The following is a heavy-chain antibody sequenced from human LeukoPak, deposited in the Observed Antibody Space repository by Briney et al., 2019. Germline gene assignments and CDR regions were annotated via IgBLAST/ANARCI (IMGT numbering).Heavy chain of an antibody. V-gene: IGHV3-23*01. J-gene: IGHJ4*02. CDR3: VRDPSGSGFAFDS. D-gene: IGHD1-1*01. CDR2: ISDSGVTE. CDR1: GFTFSNYA. Sequence: PGGSLRLSCVVSGFTFSNYAMTWVRQAPGQGLDWVSAISDSGVTEYYADSVKGRFTISRDNSEDTLYLQMNSLRAEDTAVYYCVRDPSGSGFAFDSWGQGALVTVSS.